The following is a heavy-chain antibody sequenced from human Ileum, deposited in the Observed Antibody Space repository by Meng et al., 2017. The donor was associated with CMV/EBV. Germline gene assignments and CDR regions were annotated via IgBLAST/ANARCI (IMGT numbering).Heavy chain of an antibody. D-gene: IGHD2-8*01. CDR1: GFTFSSYS. CDR3: ARGSLPDGRIDY. J-gene: IGHJ4*02. Sequence: WAASGFTFSSYSMNWVRQAPGKGLEWVSSISSSSSYIYYADSVKGRFTISRDNAKNSLYLQMNSLRAEDTAVYYCARGSLPDGRIDYWGQGTLVTVSS. V-gene: IGHV3-21*01. CDR2: ISSSSSYI.